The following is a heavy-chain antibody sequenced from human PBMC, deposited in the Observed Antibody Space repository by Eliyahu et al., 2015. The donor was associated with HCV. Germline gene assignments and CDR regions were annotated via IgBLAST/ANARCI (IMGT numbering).Heavy chain of an antibody. CDR2: IYLSGST. Sequence: QVQLQESGPALVKPSETLSLXCTXSGXTISNAYYWGWIRQPPGKGLEWIGSIYLSGSTYYKPSLKSRVTISVDTSKNQFSLRLRSVTAADTAVYYCARGDGVYLLDYWGQGTLVTVSS. V-gene: IGHV4-38-2*02. CDR1: GXTISNAYY. CDR3: ARGDGVYLLDY. D-gene: IGHD5/OR15-5a*01. J-gene: IGHJ4*02.